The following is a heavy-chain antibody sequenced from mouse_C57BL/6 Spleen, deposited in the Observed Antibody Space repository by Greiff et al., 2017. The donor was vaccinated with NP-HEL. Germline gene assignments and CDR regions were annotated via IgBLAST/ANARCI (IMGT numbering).Heavy chain of an antibody. CDR1: GYTFTTYP. CDR3: ARSYYDYDGGSNWYFDV. D-gene: IGHD2-4*01. CDR2: FHPYNDDT. J-gene: IGHJ1*03. V-gene: IGHV1-47*01. Sequence: QVQLKESGAELVKPGASVKMSCKASGYTFTTYPIEWMKQNHGKSLEWIGNFHPYNDDTKYNEKFKGKATLTVEKSSSTVYLELSRLTSDDSAVYYCARSYYDYDGGSNWYFDVWGTGTTVTVSS.